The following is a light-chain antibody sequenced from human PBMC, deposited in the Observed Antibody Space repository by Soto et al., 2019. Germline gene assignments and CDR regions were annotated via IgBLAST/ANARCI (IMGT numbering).Light chain of an antibody. Sequence: QSALTQPASVSGSPGQSITISCTGTSSDVGTYNLVSWDQQSPGKVPKLLIYEVFKRPSGVSDRFSGSKSGNTASLTISGLQDEDEGDYQCGSNLGLNTDVFGTGTKVTVL. J-gene: IGLJ1*01. V-gene: IGLV2-23*02. CDR3: GSNLGLNTDV. CDR2: EVF. CDR1: SSDVGTYNL.